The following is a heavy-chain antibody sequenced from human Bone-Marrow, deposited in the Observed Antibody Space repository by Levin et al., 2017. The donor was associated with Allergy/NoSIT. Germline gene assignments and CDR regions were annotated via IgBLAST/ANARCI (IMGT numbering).Heavy chain of an antibody. CDR1: GGSIRSGNYY. CDR3: ARHGDTSGWYRFDP. CDR2: IYYTGST. J-gene: IGHJ5*02. V-gene: IGHV4-39*01. Sequence: SQTLSLPCSVSGGSIRSGNYYWGWIRQPPGKGLEWIGTIYYTGSTYYTPSLKSRVTISVDTSKNQYSLKVSSVTATDTAVYYCARHGDTSGWYRFDPWGQGTLVTVSS. D-gene: IGHD6-19*01.